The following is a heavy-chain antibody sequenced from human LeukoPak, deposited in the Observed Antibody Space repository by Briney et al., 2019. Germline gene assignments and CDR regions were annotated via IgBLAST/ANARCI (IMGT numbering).Heavy chain of an antibody. J-gene: IGHJ6*03. CDR3: ATNHDSADYYYYMDV. CDR1: GYTLTELS. CDR2: FDPEDGET. D-gene: IGHD3-22*01. V-gene: IGHV1-24*01. Sequence: ASVEVFCKVSGYTLTELSMHWVRQAPGKGLEWMGGFDPEDGETIYAQKFQGRVTMTEETSTDTAYMELSSLRSEDTAVYYCATNHDSADYYYYMDVWGKGTTVTVSS.